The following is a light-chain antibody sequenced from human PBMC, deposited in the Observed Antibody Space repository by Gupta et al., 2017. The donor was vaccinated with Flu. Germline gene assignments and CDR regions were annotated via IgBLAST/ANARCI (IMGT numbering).Light chain of an antibody. Sequence: GTNSDIGAYNYVSWYQQHPGKAPRLVIFEVNNRPSGVSNRFSGSKSGNTASLTITGLQAEDEGHYYFSSYTGSYTLFGGGTKLTVL. CDR3: SSYTGSYTL. V-gene: IGLV2-14*01. CDR1: NSDIGAYNY. J-gene: IGLJ2*01. CDR2: EVN.